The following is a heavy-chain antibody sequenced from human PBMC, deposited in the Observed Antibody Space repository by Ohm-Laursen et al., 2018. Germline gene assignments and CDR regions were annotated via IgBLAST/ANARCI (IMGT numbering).Heavy chain of an antibody. J-gene: IGHJ4*02. CDR3: ARSNYYDSSGEIDY. Sequence: RSLRLSCSASGFIFSTYGMHWVRQAPGKGLEWVAVIWEDGREKYYADSVEGRFTISRDNAKNSLYLQMNSLRAEDTAVYYCARSNYYDSSGEIDYWGQGTLVTVSS. CDR2: IWEDGREK. V-gene: IGHV3-33*01. CDR1: GFIFSTYG. D-gene: IGHD3-22*01.